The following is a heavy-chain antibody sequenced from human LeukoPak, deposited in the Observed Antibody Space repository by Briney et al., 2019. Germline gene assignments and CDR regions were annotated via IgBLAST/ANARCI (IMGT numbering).Heavy chain of an antibody. Sequence: SETLSPTCTVSGDSISSGLYYYNWIRQHPGEGLEWIGCTHYSGTTYYSSSLKSRLIISLDTSKNQLSLKLTSVTAADTAVYYCARGRRGKYSPYFYYHMDVWGTGTTVTISS. CDR1: GDSISSGLYY. V-gene: IGHV4-31*03. CDR3: ARGRRGKYSPYFYYHMDV. J-gene: IGHJ6*03. CDR2: THYSGTT. D-gene: IGHD1-26*01.